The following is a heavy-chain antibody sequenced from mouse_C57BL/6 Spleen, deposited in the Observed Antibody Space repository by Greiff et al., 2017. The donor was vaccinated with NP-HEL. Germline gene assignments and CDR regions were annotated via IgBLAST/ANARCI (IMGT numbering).Heavy chain of an antibody. D-gene: IGHD2-1*01. J-gene: IGHJ2*01. V-gene: IGHV3-6*01. CDR2: ISYDGSN. CDR1: GYSITSGYY. Sequence: EVKLQESGPGLVKPSQSLSLTCSVTGYSITSGYYWNWIRQFPGNKLEWMGYISYDGSNNYNPSLNNRISITRDTSKNQFFLKLNSVTTEDTATYYCASGGGNYYFDYWGQGTTLTVSS. CDR3: ASGGGNYYFDY.